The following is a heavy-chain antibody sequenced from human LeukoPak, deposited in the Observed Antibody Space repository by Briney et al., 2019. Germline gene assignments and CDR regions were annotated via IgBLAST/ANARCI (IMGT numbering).Heavy chain of an antibody. Sequence: PSETLSLTCAVSGGSISSSNWWSWVRQPPGKGLEWIGEIYHSGSTYYNPSLKSRVTISVDTSKNQFSLKLSSVTAADTAVYYCARSSFGARRLDYWGQGTLVTVSS. CDR2: IYHSGST. J-gene: IGHJ4*02. V-gene: IGHV4-4*02. D-gene: IGHD3-10*01. CDR1: GGSISSSNW. CDR3: ARSSFGARRLDY.